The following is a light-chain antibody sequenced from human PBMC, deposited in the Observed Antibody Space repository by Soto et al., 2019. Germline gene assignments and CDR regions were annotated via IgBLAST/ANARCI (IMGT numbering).Light chain of an antibody. CDR2: AAS. CDR3: QQSYSTPPIF. J-gene: IGKJ2*01. Sequence: DIQMTQSPSSLSASVGDRVTITCRASQSISSYLNWYQQKPGKAPKLLIYAASGLQSGVPSRFSGSGSGTDFTLTISSLQPEDFATYYCQQSYSTPPIFFGQGTKLEIK. CDR1: QSISSY. V-gene: IGKV1-39*01.